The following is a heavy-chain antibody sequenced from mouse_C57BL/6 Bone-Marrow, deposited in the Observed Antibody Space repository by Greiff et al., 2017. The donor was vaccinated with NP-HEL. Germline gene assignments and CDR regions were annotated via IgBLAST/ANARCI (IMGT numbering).Heavy chain of an antibody. Sequence: QVQLQQSGAELVKPGASVKMSCKASGYTFTTYPIEWVKQNHGQSLEWIGNFHPYNDDTEYNEKFKNKATLTVEKSSSTVYLELSRLTSDDSSVYYCARGGDYCYNFGTWGEGTTLTVSS. J-gene: IGHJ2*01. D-gene: IGHD2-13*01. V-gene: IGHV1-47*01. CDR1: GYTFTTYP. CDR3: ARGGDYCYNFGT. CDR2: FHPYNDDT.